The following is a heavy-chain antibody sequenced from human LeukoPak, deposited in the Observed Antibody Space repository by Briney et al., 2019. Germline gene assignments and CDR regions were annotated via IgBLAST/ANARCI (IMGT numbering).Heavy chain of an antibody. D-gene: IGHD4-17*01. V-gene: IGHV3-33*01. CDR1: GFTFSSYG. J-gene: IGHJ4*02. CDR3: AREGRGDYG. CDR2: IWYDGSNK. Sequence: GGSLRLSCAASGFTFSSYGMHWVRQAPGKGLEWVAVIWYDGSNKYYADSVKGRFTISRDNAKNSLYLQMNSLRAADTAVYYCAREGRGDYGWGQGTLVTVSS.